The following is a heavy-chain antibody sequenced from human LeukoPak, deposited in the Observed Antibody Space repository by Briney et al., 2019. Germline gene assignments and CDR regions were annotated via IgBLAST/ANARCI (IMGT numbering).Heavy chain of an antibody. CDR3: AGLHCTNGVCADDAFDI. CDR1: GYSISSGYY. V-gene: IGHV4-38-2*02. CDR2: IYHSGST. D-gene: IGHD2-8*01. Sequence: SETLSLTCTVSGYSISSGYYWGWIRQPPGKGLEWIGSIYHSGSTYYNPSLKSRVTISVDTSKNQFSLKLSSVTAADTAVYYCAGLHCTNGVCADDAFDIWGQGTMVTVSS. J-gene: IGHJ3*02.